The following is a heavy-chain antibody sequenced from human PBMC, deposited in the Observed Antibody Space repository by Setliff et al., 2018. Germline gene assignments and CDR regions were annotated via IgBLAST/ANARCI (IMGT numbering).Heavy chain of an antibody. CDR2: IHHSGST. J-gene: IGHJ6*04. D-gene: IGHD6-19*01. Sequence: PSETLSLTCAVYGGSFSSYYWNWIRQPPGKGLEWIGEIHHSGSTKYNPSLKSRVTISVVTSKNQFSLRLSSVTAADTAVYYCARLRKAVDGINFPRYMDVWGKGTTVTVSS. CDR3: ARLRKAVDGINFPRYMDV. V-gene: IGHV4-34*01. CDR1: GGSFSSYY.